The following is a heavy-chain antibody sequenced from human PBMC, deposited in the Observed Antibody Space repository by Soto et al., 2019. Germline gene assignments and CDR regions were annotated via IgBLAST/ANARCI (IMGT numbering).Heavy chain of an antibody. D-gene: IGHD6-19*01. CDR3: AKTANGWFSAFDI. CDR2: ISGSGGTT. V-gene: IGHV3-23*01. CDR1: GFTFSSYA. Sequence: EVQLLEAGGGLVQPGGSLRLSCAASGFTFSSYAMSWVRQAPGKGLEWVSAISGSGGTTYYADSVKGRFTFSRDISKNTLYLQMNSLRAEDTAVYYCAKTANGWFSAFDIWGQWTVVTVSS. J-gene: IGHJ3*02.